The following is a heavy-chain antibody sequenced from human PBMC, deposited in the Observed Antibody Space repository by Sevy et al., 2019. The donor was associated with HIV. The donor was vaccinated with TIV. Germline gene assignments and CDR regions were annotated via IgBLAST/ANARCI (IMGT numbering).Heavy chain of an antibody. CDR3: ARFGEWELPYLFEY. CDR2: IYYSGST. D-gene: IGHD1-26*01. Sequence: SETLSLTCTVSGGSISGYYWSWIRQPPGKGLEWIGYIYYSGSTNYNPSLKSRVTISVETSKNQFSLKLRSVTAADTAVYYCARFGEWELPYLFEYWGQGTLVTVSS. V-gene: IGHV4-59*12. J-gene: IGHJ4*02. CDR1: GGSISGYY.